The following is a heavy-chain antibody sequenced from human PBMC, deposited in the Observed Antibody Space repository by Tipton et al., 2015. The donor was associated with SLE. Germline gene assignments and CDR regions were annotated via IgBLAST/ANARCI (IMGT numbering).Heavy chain of an antibody. CDR2: IFNSGST. D-gene: IGHD3-3*01. Sequence: TLSLTCTVSGGSISGGDYYWSWIRQPPGKGLEWIGHIFNSGSTYYNPSLKSRVTMSVDTSKNQFSLRLSSVTAADTAVYYCARGVAGLEDAFDIWGQGTMVTVSS. J-gene: IGHJ3*02. CDR1: GGSISGGDYY. V-gene: IGHV4-30-4*01. CDR3: ARGVAGLEDAFDI.